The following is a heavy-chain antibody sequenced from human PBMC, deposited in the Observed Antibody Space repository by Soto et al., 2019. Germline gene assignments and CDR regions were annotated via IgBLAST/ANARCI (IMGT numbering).Heavy chain of an antibody. CDR2: IYYSGST. CDR3: ARYGEPAYYDFWSGYLNWFDP. CDR1: GGSISSSSYY. Sequence: KPSETLSLTCTVSGGSISSSSYYWGWIRQPPGKGLEWIGSIYYSGSTYYNPSLKSRVTISVDTSKNQFSLKLSSVTAADTAVYYCARYGEPAYYDFWSGYLNWFDPWGQGTLVTVSS. D-gene: IGHD3-3*01. V-gene: IGHV4-39*01. J-gene: IGHJ5*02.